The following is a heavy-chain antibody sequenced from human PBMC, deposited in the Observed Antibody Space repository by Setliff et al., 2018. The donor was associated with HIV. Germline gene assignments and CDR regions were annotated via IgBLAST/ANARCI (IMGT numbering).Heavy chain of an antibody. CDR3: ARLSGDYYYFDY. V-gene: IGHV4-4*09. CDR1: GGSFGVYR. Sequence: SETLSLTCTISGGSFGVYRWSWIRQPPGKGLEWIGYIYTSGSTNYNPSLKSRVTISLDTSKNQFSLKLTSVTAADTAVYYCARLSGDYYYFDYWGQGTLVTVSS. J-gene: IGHJ4*02. D-gene: IGHD2-21*02. CDR2: IYTSGST.